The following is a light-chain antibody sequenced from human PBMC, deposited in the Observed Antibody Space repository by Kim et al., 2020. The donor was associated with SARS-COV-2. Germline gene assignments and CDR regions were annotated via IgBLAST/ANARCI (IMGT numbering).Light chain of an antibody. CDR2: DAS. Sequence: PGERATLYCRASHSVSSSLLWNQQKPGQAPRPLIYDASNRATGVPARFSGSGSGTDFTLTISSLEPEDFAVYYCQHRGNWPPFGQGTKADIK. CDR3: QHRGNWPP. V-gene: IGKV3-11*01. J-gene: IGKJ1*01. CDR1: HSVSSS.